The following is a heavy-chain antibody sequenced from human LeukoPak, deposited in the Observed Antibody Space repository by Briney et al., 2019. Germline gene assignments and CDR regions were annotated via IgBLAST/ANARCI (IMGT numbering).Heavy chain of an antibody. CDR2: ISSSGGST. D-gene: IGHD1-14*01. V-gene: IGHV3-23*01. CDR3: AKNRGNLGSSFDY. CDR1: GFTFSNYV. J-gene: IGHJ4*02. Sequence: GGSLRLSCAVSGFTFSNYVMSWVRQAPGKGLEWVSAISSSGGSTYYADSVKGRFTISRDDSRNTLYLQMNSLRAEDTAVYYCAKNRGNLGSSFDYWGQGTLVTVSS.